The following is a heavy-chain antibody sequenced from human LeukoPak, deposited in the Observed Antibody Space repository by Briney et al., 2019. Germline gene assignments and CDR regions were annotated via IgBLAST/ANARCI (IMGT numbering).Heavy chain of an antibody. D-gene: IGHD2-21*01. V-gene: IGHV3-74*01. CDR2: INSDGSTI. CDR3: ARAAYCRFDY. J-gene: IGHJ4*02. Sequence: GGSLRLSCAASGFTFSSYWVHWVRQAPGKGLEWVARINSDGSTINHADSVRGRFTISRDNAENILYLQMSSLRAEDTAIYFCARAAYCRFDYWGQGTLVTVSS. CDR1: GFTFSSYW.